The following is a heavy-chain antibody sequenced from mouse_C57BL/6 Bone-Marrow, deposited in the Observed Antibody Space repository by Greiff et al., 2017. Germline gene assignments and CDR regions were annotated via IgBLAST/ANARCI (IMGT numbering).Heavy chain of an antibody. J-gene: IGHJ1*03. V-gene: IGHV1-69*01. Sequence: QVQLQQPGAELVMPGASVKLSCKASGFTFTSYWMHWVKQRPGQGLEWIGEIDPSDSYTNYNQKFKGKSTLTVDKSSSTDYMQLSSLTSEDSAVYYCARDYYYGSRWYFDVWGTGTTVTVSS. CDR2: IDPSDSYT. CDR1: GFTFTSYW. D-gene: IGHD1-1*01. CDR3: ARDYYYGSRWYFDV.